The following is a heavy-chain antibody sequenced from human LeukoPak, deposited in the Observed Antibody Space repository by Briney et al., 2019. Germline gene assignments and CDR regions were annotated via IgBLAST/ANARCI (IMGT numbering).Heavy chain of an antibody. J-gene: IGHJ4*02. V-gene: IGHV3-7*01. CDR1: GFTFSSYS. D-gene: IGHD7-27*01. CDR2: IKEDGSEK. CDR3: ARDYTGGWNDY. Sequence: PGGSLRLSCAASGFTFSSYSMNWVRQAMGKGLECVAKIKEDGSEKHYVDSVKGRFTISRDNTKNSLYLQMNSLRAEDTAVYYCARDYTGGWNDYWGQGTLVIVSS.